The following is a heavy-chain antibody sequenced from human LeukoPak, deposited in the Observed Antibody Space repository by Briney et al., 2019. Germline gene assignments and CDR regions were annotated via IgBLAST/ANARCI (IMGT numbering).Heavy chain of an antibody. D-gene: IGHD2-2*01. J-gene: IGHJ6*03. Sequence: SETLSLTCNVSRGSISSGGHYWSWIRQRPGKGLEWMGYTYFTGSTYYNPSLQSRLIISADTSMTQFSLRLRSVTAADTAVYYCASCTSCYRGMEYYYYYMDVWGKGTTVTVSS. CDR3: ASCTSCYRGMEYYYYYMDV. V-gene: IGHV4-31*03. CDR1: RGSISSGGHY. CDR2: TYFTGST.